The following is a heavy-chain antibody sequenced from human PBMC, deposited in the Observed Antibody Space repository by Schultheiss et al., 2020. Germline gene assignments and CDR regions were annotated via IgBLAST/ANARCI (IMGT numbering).Heavy chain of an antibody. CDR1: GYSISSGYY. CDR2: IYYSGST. Sequence: SETLSLTCTVSGYSISSGYYWGWIRQPPGKGLEWIGYIYYSGSTYYNPSLKSRVTISVDTSKNQFSLKLSSVTAADTAVYYCARGGWQQLSAGPFDYWGQGTLVTVSS. CDR3: ARGGWQQLSAGPFDY. D-gene: IGHD6-13*01. J-gene: IGHJ4*02. V-gene: IGHV4-38-2*02.